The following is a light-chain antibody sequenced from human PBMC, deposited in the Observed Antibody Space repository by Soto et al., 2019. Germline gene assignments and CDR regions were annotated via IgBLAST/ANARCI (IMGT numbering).Light chain of an antibody. CDR1: SSDVGGYNF. J-gene: IGLJ2*01. Sequence: QSALTQPPSASGSPGQSVTISCTGTSSDVGGYNFVSWYQQHPGKAPKLMIYEVNKRPSGVPDRFSGSKSGYTASLTVSGLQAEDEADHYCSSYAGSNNLVFGGGTKLTVL. CDR3: SSYAGSNNLV. CDR2: EVN. V-gene: IGLV2-8*01.